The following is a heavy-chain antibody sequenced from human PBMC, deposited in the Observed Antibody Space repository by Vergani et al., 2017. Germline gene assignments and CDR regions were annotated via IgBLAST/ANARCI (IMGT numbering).Heavy chain of an antibody. D-gene: IGHD3-9*01. CDR3: ARDLRYDILTGSTWYFDL. V-gene: IGHV1-46*01. CDR2: INPSGGST. J-gene: IGHJ2*01. CDR1: GYTFTSYY. Sequence: QVQLVQSGAEVKKPGASVKVSCEASGYTFTSYYMHWVRQAPGQGLEWMGIINPSGGSTSYAQKFQGRVTMTRDTSTSTVYMELSSLISEDTAVYSCARDLRYDILTGSTWYFDLWGRGTLVTVSS.